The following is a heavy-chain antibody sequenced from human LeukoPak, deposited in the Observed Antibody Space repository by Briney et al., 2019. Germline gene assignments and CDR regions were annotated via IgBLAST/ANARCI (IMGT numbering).Heavy chain of an antibody. V-gene: IGHV4-59*01. CDR2: IYYSGST. Sequence: PSETLSLTCTVSGGSISSYYWSWIRQPPGKGLEWIGYIYYSGSTNYNPSLKSRVTISVDTSKNQFSLKLSSVTAADTAVYYCARSRGYDDAFDIWGQGTMVTVSS. D-gene: IGHD3-22*01. J-gene: IGHJ3*02. CDR1: GGSISSYY. CDR3: ARSRGYDDAFDI.